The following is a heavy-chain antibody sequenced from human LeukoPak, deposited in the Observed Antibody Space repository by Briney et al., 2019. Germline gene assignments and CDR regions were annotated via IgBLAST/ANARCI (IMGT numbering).Heavy chain of an antibody. V-gene: IGHV3-23*01. J-gene: IGHJ4*02. D-gene: IGHD3-22*01. CDR3: AKRGVVIRVILVGFHKEAYYFDS. CDR1: GITLSNYG. Sequence: TGGSLRLSCAVSGITLSNYGMSWVHQAPGKGPEWVAGMSDSGGRTNYADSVKGRFTISRDNPKNTLYLQMNSLRAEDTAVYFCAKRGVVIRVILVGFHKEAYYFDSWGQGALVTVSS. CDR2: MSDSGGRT.